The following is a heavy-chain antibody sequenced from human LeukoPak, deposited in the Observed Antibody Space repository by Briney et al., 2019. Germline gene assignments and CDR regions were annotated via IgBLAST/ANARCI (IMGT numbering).Heavy chain of an antibody. CDR1: GGSISSYS. Sequence: SETLSLTCTVSGGSISSYSWSWIRQPPGKGLEWIGYISYSGSTNYNPSLKSRVTILMDTSKKQFSLKLSSVTAADTAVYYCARELIVGATMAFDMWGQGTRVTVSS. D-gene: IGHD1-26*01. CDR2: ISYSGST. J-gene: IGHJ3*02. V-gene: IGHV4-59*01. CDR3: ARELIVGATMAFDM.